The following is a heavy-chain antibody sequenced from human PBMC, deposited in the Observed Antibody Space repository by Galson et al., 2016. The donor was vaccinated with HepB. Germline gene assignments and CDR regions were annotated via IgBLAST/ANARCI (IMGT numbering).Heavy chain of an antibody. CDR3: ARAYQYTLDY. V-gene: IGHV3-74*01. CDR1: GFTFSSYW. Sequence: SLRLSCAASGFTFSSYWMHWVRQAPRKGLVRVSRINSDGSSTSYADSVKGRFTISRDNAKNTLYLQMNSLRAEDTAVYFCARAYQYTLDYWGQGTLVTVSS. J-gene: IGHJ4*02. D-gene: IGHD1-1*01. CDR2: INSDGSST.